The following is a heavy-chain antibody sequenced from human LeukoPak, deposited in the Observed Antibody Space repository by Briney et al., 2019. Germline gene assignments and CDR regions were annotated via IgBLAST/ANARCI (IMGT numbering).Heavy chain of an antibody. V-gene: IGHV1-46*01. CDR2: INPSGDNT. J-gene: IGHJ5*02. CDR1: GYTFTNNF. Sequence: ASVKVSCKASGYTFTNNFMHWVRQAPGQGLEWIGIINPSGDNTWYAQKFQGRVTMTRDMATSTDYLEVSSLRSEDTAVYYCARDNSLRDTAWWFDPWGQGTLVAVSS. CDR3: ARDNSLRDTAWWFDP. D-gene: IGHD5-24*01.